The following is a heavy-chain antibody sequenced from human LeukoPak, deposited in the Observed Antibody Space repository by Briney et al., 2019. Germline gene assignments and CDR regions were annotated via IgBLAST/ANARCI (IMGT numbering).Heavy chain of an antibody. D-gene: IGHD1-1*01. Sequence: GASVKVSCKASGYTFTSYGISWVRQAPGQGLEWMGWIRANNGDTDYPPKLQDRVTMTTDTYTSTAYMELRSLRSDDTAMYYCARESHETREDYWGQGTLVTVSS. CDR3: ARESHETREDY. J-gene: IGHJ4*02. V-gene: IGHV1-18*01. CDR2: IRANNGDT. CDR1: GYTFTSYG.